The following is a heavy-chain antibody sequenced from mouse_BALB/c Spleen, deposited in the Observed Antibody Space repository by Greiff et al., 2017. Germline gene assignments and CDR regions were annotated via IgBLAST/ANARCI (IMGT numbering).Heavy chain of an antibody. V-gene: IGHV5-6-5*01. CDR1: GFTFSSYA. Sequence: EVQLVESGGGLVKPGGSLKLSCAASGFTFSSYAMSWVRQTPEKRLEWVASISSGGSTYYPDSVKGRFTISRDNARNILYLQMSSLRSEDTAMYYCARGPSLLRPPWGFDYWGQGTTLTVSS. CDR2: ISSGGST. CDR3: ARGPSLLRPPWGFDY. J-gene: IGHJ2*01. D-gene: IGHD1-2*01.